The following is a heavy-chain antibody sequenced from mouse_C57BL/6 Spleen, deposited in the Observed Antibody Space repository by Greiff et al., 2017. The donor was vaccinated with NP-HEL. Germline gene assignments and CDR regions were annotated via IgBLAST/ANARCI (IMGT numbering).Heavy chain of an antibody. D-gene: IGHD1-1*01. J-gene: IGHJ1*03. Sequence: EVQLQQSGPELVKPGASVKIPCKASGYTFTDYNMDWVKQSHGKSLEWIGDINPNNGGTIYNQKFKGKATLTVDKSSSTAYMELRSLTSEDTAVYYCARLRGYYGSSYGYFDVWGTGTTVTVSS. V-gene: IGHV1-18*01. CDR1: GYTFTDYN. CDR2: INPNNGGT. CDR3: ARLRGYYGSSYGYFDV.